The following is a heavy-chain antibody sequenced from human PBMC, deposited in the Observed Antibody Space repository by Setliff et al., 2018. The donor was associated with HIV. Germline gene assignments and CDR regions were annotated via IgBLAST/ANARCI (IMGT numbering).Heavy chain of an antibody. V-gene: IGHV1-46*01. J-gene: IGHJ4*02. D-gene: IGHD6-25*01. CDR2: INPSDGAT. Sequence: GASVKVSCQSSGYTFTNSFMHWVRQAPGQGLEWMGIINPSDGATTYAQKFEDRVTMTRDTSTNTVYMELSSLRSEDTAVYFCAREYHIPAADTRVGNYFDYWGQGTLVTVS. CDR1: GYTFTNSF. CDR3: AREYHIPAADTRVGNYFDY.